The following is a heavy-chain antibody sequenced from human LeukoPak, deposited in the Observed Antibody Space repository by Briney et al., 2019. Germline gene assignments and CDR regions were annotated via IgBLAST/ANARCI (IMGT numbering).Heavy chain of an antibody. CDR2: INHSGST. CDR3: ARSPYGGPTFFDY. D-gene: IGHD4-23*01. V-gene: IGHV4-34*01. Sequence: SGPLSLPCAVYGGSFRGYYWSWIRQPPGKGLEWIGEINHSGSTKYNPTLKSRVTISVDTSKNQFSLKLSSVTAADTAVYYCARSPYGGPTFFDYWGQGTLVTVSS. J-gene: IGHJ4*02. CDR1: GGSFRGYY.